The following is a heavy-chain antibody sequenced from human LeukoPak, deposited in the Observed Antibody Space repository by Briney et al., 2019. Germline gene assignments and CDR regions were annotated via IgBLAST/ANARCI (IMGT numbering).Heavy chain of an antibody. D-gene: IGHD3-16*01. Sequence: PWETLSLTCTVSGVSISTTSYYWGWIRQTPGKGLEWIGSMLYRGSTYYSPSLRSRVIISVDASKNQFFLTLSPVTAADTAVYYCARQGGWGGALSFFDSWGQGTLITVSS. J-gene: IGHJ4*02. CDR3: ARQGGWGGALSFFDS. CDR2: MLYRGST. CDR1: GVSISTTSYY. V-gene: IGHV4-39*01.